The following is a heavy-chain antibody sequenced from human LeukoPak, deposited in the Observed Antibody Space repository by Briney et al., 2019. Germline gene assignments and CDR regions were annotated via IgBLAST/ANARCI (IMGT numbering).Heavy chain of an antibody. CDR1: GYTFTSYG. D-gene: IGHD1-1*01. J-gene: IGHJ4*02. Sequence: ASLKVSCKASGYTFTSYGISWVRQAPGQGLEWMGWISAYNGNTNYAQNLQGRVTMTTDTSTSTAYMELRSLRADDTAVYYCARVTYNYGLDYWGQGTLVTVSS. CDR2: ISAYNGNT. CDR3: ARVTYNYGLDY. V-gene: IGHV1-18*01.